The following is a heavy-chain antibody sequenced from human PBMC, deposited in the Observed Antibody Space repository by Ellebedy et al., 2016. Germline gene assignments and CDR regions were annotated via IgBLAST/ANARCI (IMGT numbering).Heavy chain of an antibody. V-gene: IGHV1-2*02. CDR1: GYTFTGYY. CDR3: ARDEGPASLDY. CDR2: INPNSGGT. J-gene: IGHJ4*02. Sequence: ASVKVSCKTSGYTFTGYYMHWVRQAPGQGLEWMGWINPNSGGTNYAQKFQGRVTMTRDTSISTVYMELSRLRSDDTAVYYCARDEGPASLDYWGQGALVTVSS.